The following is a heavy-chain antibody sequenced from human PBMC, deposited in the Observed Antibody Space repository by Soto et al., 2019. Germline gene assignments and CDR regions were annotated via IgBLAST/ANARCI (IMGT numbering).Heavy chain of an antibody. CDR1: GYTFTSYG. V-gene: IGHV1-18*01. J-gene: IGHJ6*03. CDR2: ISAYNGNT. D-gene: IGHD2-15*01. Sequence: ASVKVSCKASGYTFTSYGISWVRQAPGQGLEWMGWISAYNGNTNYAQKLQGRVTMTTDTSTSTAYMELRSLRSDDTAVYYCARIKDIVVVVAPLDVWGKGTTVTVSS. CDR3: ARIKDIVVVVAPLDV.